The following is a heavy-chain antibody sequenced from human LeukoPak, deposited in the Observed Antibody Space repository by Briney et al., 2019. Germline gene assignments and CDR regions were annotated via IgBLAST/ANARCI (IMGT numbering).Heavy chain of an antibody. CDR1: GYTFTSYG. CDR2: ISAYNANT. J-gene: IGHJ4*02. V-gene: IGHV1-18*04. CDR3: ARDGTVLRYFDWLLYSPGYLDY. D-gene: IGHD3-9*01. Sequence: ASVKVSCKASGYTFTSYGISWVRQAPGQGLEWRGWISAYNANTNYAQKLQGRVTMTTDTSTSTAYMELRSLRSDDTAVYYCARDGTVLRYFDWLLYSPGYLDYWGQGTLVTVSS.